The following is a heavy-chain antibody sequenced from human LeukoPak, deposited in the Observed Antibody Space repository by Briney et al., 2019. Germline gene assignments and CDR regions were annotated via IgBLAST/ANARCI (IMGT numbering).Heavy chain of an antibody. J-gene: IGHJ5*02. V-gene: IGHV4-34*01. CDR2: INHSGST. Sequence: SETLSLTCAVYGGSFSAYYWSWIRQPPGEGLEWIGEINHSGSTNYNPSLKSRVTISIDTSKNQFSLEMSSVTAADTAVYYCARGRGARSSRWYNWFDPWGQGTLVTVSS. CDR1: GGSFSAYY. D-gene: IGHD6-13*01. CDR3: ARGRGARSSRWYNWFDP.